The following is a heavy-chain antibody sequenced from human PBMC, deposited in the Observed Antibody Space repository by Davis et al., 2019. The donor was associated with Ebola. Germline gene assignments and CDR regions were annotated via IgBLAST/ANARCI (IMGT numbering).Heavy chain of an antibody. CDR3: TTEPSGYPFDY. V-gene: IGHV3-15*07. Sequence: GESLKISCAASGFTFSNAWMNWVRQAPGKGLEWVGRIKSKTDGGTTDYAAPVKGRFTISRDDSKNTLYLQMNSQKTEDTAVYYCTTEPSGYPFDYWGQGTLVTVSS. CDR2: IKSKTDGGTT. J-gene: IGHJ4*02. D-gene: IGHD3-22*01. CDR1: GFTFSNAW.